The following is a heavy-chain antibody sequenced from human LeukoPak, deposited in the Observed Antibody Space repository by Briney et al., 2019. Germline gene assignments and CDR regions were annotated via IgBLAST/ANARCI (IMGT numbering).Heavy chain of an antibody. CDR1: GYTFTSYG. J-gene: IGHJ3*02. V-gene: IGHV1-18*01. D-gene: IGHD3-22*01. CDR2: ISAYNGNT. Sequence: ASVKVSCKASGYTFTSYGISWVRQAPGQGLEWMGWISAYNGNTNYAQKLQGRVTITADESTSTAYMELSSLRSEDTAVYYCARDIRITMIVVVRVSGVAFDIWGQGTMVTVSS. CDR3: ARDIRITMIVVVRVSGVAFDI.